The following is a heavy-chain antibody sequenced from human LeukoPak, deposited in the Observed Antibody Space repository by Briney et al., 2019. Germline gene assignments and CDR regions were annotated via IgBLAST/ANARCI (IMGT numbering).Heavy chain of an antibody. Sequence: SETLSLTCAVYGGSFSGCYWSWIRQPPGKGLEWIGEINHSGSTNYNPSLKSRVTISVDTSKNQFSLKLSSVTAADTAVYYCARGPQYYFDYWGQGTLVTVSS. CDR2: INHSGST. CDR3: ARGPQYYFDY. V-gene: IGHV4-34*01. CDR1: GGSFSGCY. J-gene: IGHJ4*02.